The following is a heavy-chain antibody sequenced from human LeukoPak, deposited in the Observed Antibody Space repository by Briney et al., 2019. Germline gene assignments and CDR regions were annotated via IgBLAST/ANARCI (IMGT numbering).Heavy chain of an antibody. Sequence: SETLSLTCTVSGGSISSSGYYWSWIRQPPGKGLEWIGYIYYSGSTNYNPSLKSRVTISVDTSKNQFSLKLSSVTAADTAVYYCARERLAYRYDAFDIWGQGTMVTVSS. V-gene: IGHV4-61*08. CDR3: ARERLAYRYDAFDI. CDR1: GGSISSSGYY. CDR2: IYYSGST. J-gene: IGHJ3*02. D-gene: IGHD3-16*01.